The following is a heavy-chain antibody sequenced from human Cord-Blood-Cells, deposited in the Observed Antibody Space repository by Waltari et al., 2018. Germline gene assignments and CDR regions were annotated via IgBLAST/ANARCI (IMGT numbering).Heavy chain of an antibody. CDR2: IIPIFGTA. J-gene: IGHJ6*02. CDR1: RGPFGSYA. D-gene: IGHD6-6*01. CDR3: ARGGEYSSSSGYYYYGMDV. V-gene: IGHV1-69*01. Sequence: QLGQSGAGMKQPGSSVKVSCKASRGPFGSYAIRRVRPAPGQGLEWMGGIIPIFGTANYAQKFQGRVTMTADESTSTAYMELSSLRSEDTAVYYCARGGEYSSSSGYYYYGMDVWGQGTTVTVSS.